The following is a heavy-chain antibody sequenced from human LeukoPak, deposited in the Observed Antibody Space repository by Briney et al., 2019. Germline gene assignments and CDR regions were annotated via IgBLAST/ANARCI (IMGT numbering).Heavy chain of an antibody. CDR2: INPNSGGT. V-gene: IGHV1-2*02. CDR3: ARHPGKVTNDWYFDL. Sequence: GASVKVSCKASGYSFTDHYLHWVRQAPGQGLEWMGWINPNSGGTNYAQKFQGRVTMTRDTSITTAYMELSRLSSDDTAVYYCARHPGKVTNDWYFDLWGRGTLVTVSS. CDR1: GYSFTDHY. D-gene: IGHD4-23*01. J-gene: IGHJ2*01.